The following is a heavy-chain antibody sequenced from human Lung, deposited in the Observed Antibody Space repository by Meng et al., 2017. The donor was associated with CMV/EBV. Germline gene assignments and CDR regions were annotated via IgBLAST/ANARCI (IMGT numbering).Heavy chain of an antibody. J-gene: IGHJ6*02. V-gene: IGHV3-30*01. Sequence: SXKLPRPAPGFTFNLYLMHWVRQAPGKGLEWVAVISYDGTNKYYADSVKGRFTISRDNSNNTLYLQVNSLKTEDTAAYYCARDRGLQYFHYYGMDVWGQGTXVTVSS. D-gene: IGHD5-24*01. CDR3: ARDRGLQYFHYYGMDV. CDR2: ISYDGTNK. CDR1: GFTFNLYL.